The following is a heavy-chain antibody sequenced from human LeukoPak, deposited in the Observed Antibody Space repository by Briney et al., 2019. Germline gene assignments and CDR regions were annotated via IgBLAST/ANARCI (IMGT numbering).Heavy chain of an antibody. CDR3: ARDRYYYDSSASPFDY. V-gene: IGHV4-34*01. CDR2: INHSGST. CDR1: GGSFSGYY. Sequence: SETLSLTCAVYGGSFSGYYWSWIRQPPGKGLEWIGEINHSGSTNYNPSLKSRVTMSVDTSKNQFSLRLNSVTAADTAVYYCARDRYYYDSSASPFDYWGQGTLVTVSS. J-gene: IGHJ4*02. D-gene: IGHD3-22*01.